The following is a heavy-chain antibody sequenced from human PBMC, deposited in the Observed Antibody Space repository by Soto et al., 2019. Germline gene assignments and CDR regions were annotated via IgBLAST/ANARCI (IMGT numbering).Heavy chain of an antibody. J-gene: IGHJ4*02. CDR3: AREAGEGCSGGSCYSGGGYFGY. D-gene: IGHD2-15*01. CDR2: ISYDGSNK. V-gene: IGHV3-30-3*01. Sequence: GGSLRLSCAASGFTFSSYAMHWVRQAPGKGLEWVAVISYDGSNKYYADSVKGRFTISRDNSKNTLYLQMNSLRAEDTAVYYCAREAGEGCSGGSCYSGGGYFGYWGQGTLVTVSS. CDR1: GFTFSSYA.